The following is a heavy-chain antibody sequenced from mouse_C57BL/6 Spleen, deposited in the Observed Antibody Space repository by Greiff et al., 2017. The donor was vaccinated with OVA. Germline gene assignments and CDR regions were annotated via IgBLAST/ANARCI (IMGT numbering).Heavy chain of an antibody. Sequence: EVNVVESGGGLVKPGGSLKLSCAASGFTFSSYAMSWVRQTPEKRLEWVATISDGGSYTYYPDNVKGRFTISRDNAKNNLYLQMSHLKSEDTAMYYCARERVNYWYFDVWGTGTTVTVSS. CDR1: GFTFSSYA. D-gene: IGHD2-2*01. CDR2: ISDGGSYT. V-gene: IGHV5-4*01. CDR3: ARERVNYWYFDV. J-gene: IGHJ1*03.